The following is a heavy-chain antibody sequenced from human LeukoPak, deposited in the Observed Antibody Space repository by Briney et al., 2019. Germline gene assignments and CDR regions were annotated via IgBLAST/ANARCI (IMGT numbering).Heavy chain of an antibody. Sequence: GGSLRLSCAASGFTFSSYSMNWVRQAPGKGLEWVSSISSSSSYIYYADSVKGRFTISRDNAKNSLYLQMNSLRAEDTAVYYCARDQGASDSSGYYNYWGQGTLVTVSS. CDR1: GFTFSSYS. CDR3: ARDQGASDSSGYYNY. CDR2: ISSSSSYI. J-gene: IGHJ4*02. V-gene: IGHV3-21*01. D-gene: IGHD3-22*01.